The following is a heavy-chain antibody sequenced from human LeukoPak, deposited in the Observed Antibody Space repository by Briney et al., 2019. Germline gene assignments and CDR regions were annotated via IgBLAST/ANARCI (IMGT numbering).Heavy chain of an antibody. Sequence: GGSLRLSCAASGFTFRIHAMSWVRQAPGKGLEWVSTIGSGDDLHYADSVRGRFTVSRDDPQNTLYLQMNSLRAEDAAIYYCAKDATPGNSVYDHFNYWGQGTLVTVSS. CDR3: AKDATPGNSVYDHFNY. J-gene: IGHJ4*02. CDR1: GFTFRIHA. D-gene: IGHD5/OR15-5a*01. CDR2: IGSGDDL. V-gene: IGHV3-23*01.